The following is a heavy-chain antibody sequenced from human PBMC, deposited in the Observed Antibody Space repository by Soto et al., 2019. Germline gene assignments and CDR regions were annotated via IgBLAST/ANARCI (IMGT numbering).Heavy chain of an antibody. CDR3: ERGEGWGEFHAFDI. CDR2: INAGNGNT. V-gene: IGHV1-3*01. Sequence: QVQLVQSGAEVKKPGASVKVSCKASGYTFTSYAMHWVRQAPGQRLEWMGWINAGNGNTKYSQKFQGRVTITRDTSASTAYMELSSLRSEDTAVYYCERGEGWGEFHAFDIWGQGTMVTVSS. CDR1: GYTFTSYA. D-gene: IGHD3-16*01. J-gene: IGHJ3*02.